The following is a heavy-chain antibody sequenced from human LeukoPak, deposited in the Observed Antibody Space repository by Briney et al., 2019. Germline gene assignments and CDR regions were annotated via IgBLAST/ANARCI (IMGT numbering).Heavy chain of an antibody. D-gene: IGHD7-27*01. CDR2: IYYSGST. Sequence: SETLSLTCTVSGGSISSYYWSWIRQPPGKGLEWIGYIYYSGSTNYNPSLKSRVTISVDTSKNQFSLKLSSVTAADTAVYYCARDGHWGYYFDYWGQGTLVTVSS. V-gene: IGHV4-59*12. CDR3: ARDGHWGYYFDY. J-gene: IGHJ4*02. CDR1: GGSISSYY.